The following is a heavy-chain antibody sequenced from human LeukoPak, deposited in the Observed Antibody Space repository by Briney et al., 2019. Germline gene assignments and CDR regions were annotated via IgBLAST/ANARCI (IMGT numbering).Heavy chain of an antibody. J-gene: IGHJ3*02. CDR2: ISGSGGST. D-gene: IGHD6-13*01. CDR3: AKDHGSSSWLRFDAFDI. Sequence: GGSLRLSCAASGFTFSSYSMNWVRQAPGKGLEWVSAISGSGGSTYYADSVKGRFTISRDNSKNTLYLQMNSLRAEDTAVYYCAKDHGSSSWLRFDAFDIWGQGTMVTVSS. V-gene: IGHV3-23*01. CDR1: GFTFSSYS.